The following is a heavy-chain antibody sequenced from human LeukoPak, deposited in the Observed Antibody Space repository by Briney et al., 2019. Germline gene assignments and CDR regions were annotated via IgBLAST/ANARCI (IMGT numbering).Heavy chain of an antibody. CDR1: GGSINNGGYY. Sequence: SQTLSLTCTVSGGSINNGGYYWSWIRQHPGKGLEWIGYIYYSGSSYYNPSLRSRVTISVDTSKNHFSLKLSSVTAADTAVYFCAGDYGDYYFDYWGQGTLVTVSS. D-gene: IGHD4-17*01. V-gene: IGHV4-31*03. CDR3: AGDYGDYYFDY. CDR2: IYYSGSS. J-gene: IGHJ4*02.